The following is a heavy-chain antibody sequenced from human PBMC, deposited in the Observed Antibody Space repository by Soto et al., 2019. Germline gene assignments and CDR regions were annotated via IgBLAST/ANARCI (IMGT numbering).Heavy chain of an antibody. J-gene: IGHJ1*01. V-gene: IGHV1-69*13. Sequence: SVKVSCKASGGTFSSYAFSWVRQAPGQGLEWMGGIIRIFHTPTYAQKFQGRVTITADESTSTAYMELITLRSDDTAVYYCVHRRDGYNLDFQHWGQGTLVTVSS. D-gene: IGHD5-12*01. CDR3: VHRRDGYNLDFQH. CDR2: IIRIFHTP. CDR1: GGTFSSYA.